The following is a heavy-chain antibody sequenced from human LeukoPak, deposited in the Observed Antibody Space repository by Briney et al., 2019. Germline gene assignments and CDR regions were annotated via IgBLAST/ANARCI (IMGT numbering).Heavy chain of an antibody. J-gene: IGHJ4*02. CDR3: ARDQFDYGSGSYYPDY. CDR1: GFTFSSYG. Sequence: GGSLILSCAASGFTFSSYGMHWVRQAPGKGLEWVAVIWYDGSNKYYADSVKGRFTISRDNSKNTLYLQMNSLRAEDTAVYYCARDQFDYGSGSYYPDYWGQGTLVTVSS. CDR2: IWYDGSNK. D-gene: IGHD3-10*01. V-gene: IGHV3-33*01.